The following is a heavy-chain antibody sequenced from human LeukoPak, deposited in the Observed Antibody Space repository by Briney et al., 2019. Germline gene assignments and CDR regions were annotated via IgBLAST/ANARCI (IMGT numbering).Heavy chain of an antibody. CDR3: ARTRYCSGGSCYQY. D-gene: IGHD2-15*01. CDR1: GGSFSGYY. Sequence: SETLSLTCAVYGGSFSGYYWSLIRQPPGKGLEWIGEINHSGSTNYNPSLKSRVTISVDTSKNQFSLKLSSVTAADTAVYYCARTRYCSGGSCYQYWGQGTLVTVSS. V-gene: IGHV4-34*01. J-gene: IGHJ4*02. CDR2: INHSGST.